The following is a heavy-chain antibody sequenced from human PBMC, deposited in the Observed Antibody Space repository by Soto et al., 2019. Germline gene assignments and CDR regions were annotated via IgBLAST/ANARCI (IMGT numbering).Heavy chain of an antibody. J-gene: IGHJ5*01. Sequence: PSETLSLTCTVSGDSITSKRYFWACIGQPPGKGLEGVGSIYYSWTTYYNPSLKSRVTISVDRSKNQFSLNRSSLTAPDTALYCWARKNPIPAAGNGIVWWFDPWGPGTLVTVS. V-gene: IGHV4-39*01. CDR1: GDSITSKRYF. CDR2: IYYSWTT. D-gene: IGHD6-13*01. CDR3: ARKNPIPAAGNGIVWWFDP.